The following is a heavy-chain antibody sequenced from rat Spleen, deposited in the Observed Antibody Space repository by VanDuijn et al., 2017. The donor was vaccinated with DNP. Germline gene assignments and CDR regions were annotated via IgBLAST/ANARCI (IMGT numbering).Heavy chain of an antibody. V-gene: IGHV2-27*01. CDR2: IQSGGST. CDR1: GFSLISYH. D-gene: IGHD1-6*01. Sequence: QPSQTLSLTCTVSGFSLISYHVHWVRQPPGKGLEWMGRIQSGGSTDYNSALKSRLSISRDTSKSQVFLKMNSLQTEDTALYFCAREGYFTDYYYLALDDWGQGISVTVSS. J-gene: IGHJ4*01. CDR3: AREGYFTDYYYLALDD.